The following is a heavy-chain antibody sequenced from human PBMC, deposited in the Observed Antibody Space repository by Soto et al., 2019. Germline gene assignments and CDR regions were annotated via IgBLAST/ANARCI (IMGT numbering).Heavy chain of an antibody. D-gene: IGHD2-2*01. CDR1: GFTFSSYA. CDR2: ISYDGSNK. V-gene: IGHV3-30*09. J-gene: IGHJ6*02. Sequence: PGGSLRLSCAGSGFTFSSYAVHWVRQAPGKGLEWVAVISYDGSNKHYTDSVKGRFAISRDNSKNTLYLQMHSLRPEDTAVYYCARRTPAGSWGVDVWGQGTTVTV. CDR3: ARRTPAGSWGVDV.